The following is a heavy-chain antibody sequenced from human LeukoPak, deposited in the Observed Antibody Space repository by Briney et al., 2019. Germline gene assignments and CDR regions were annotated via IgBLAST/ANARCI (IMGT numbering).Heavy chain of an antibody. CDR1: GGSISSGGYY. CDR3: ARVSSLWFGEVNWFDP. D-gene: IGHD3-10*01. Sequence: PSETLSLTCTVSGGSISSGGYYWSWIRQHPGKGLEWIGYIYYSGSTYYNPSLKSRVTISVDTSKNQFSLKLSSVTAADTAVYYCARVSSLWFGEVNWFDPWGQETLVTVSS. J-gene: IGHJ5*02. V-gene: IGHV4-31*03. CDR2: IYYSGST.